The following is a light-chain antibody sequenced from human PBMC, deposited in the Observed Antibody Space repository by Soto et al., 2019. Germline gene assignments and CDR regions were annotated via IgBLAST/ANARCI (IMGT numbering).Light chain of an antibody. CDR1: QDISNY. J-gene: IGKJ2*01. V-gene: IGKV1-33*01. CDR3: QQYDNLPYT. CDR2: DAS. Sequence: DIQMTQSPSSLSASVGDRVTITCQASQDISNYLNWYKQKPGKAPKLLIYDASNLETGVPSRFSGSESGTDFTFTNSSLQTEDIATYYCQQYDNLPYTFGQGTKLEIK.